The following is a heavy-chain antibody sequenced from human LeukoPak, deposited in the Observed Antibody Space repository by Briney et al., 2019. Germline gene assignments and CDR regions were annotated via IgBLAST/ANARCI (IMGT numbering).Heavy chain of an antibody. V-gene: IGHV1-69*13. CDR1: GGTFSSYA. CDR2: IIPIFGTA. Sequence: ASVKVSCKASGGTFSSYAISWVRRAPGQGLEWMGGIIPIFGTANYAQKFQGRVTITADESTSTAYMELSSLRSEDTAVYYCARGAATSQWELLLAFDYWGQGTLVTVSS. D-gene: IGHD1-26*01. J-gene: IGHJ4*02. CDR3: ARGAATSQWELLLAFDY.